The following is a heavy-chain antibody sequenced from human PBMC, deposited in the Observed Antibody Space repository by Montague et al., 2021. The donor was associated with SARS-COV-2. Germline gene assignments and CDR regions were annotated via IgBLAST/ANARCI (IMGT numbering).Heavy chain of an antibody. J-gene: IGHJ3*02. CDR1: GGSISSYD. CDR2: IYYSGST. Sequence: SETLSLTCTVSGGSISSYDWSWIRQPPGKGLEWIGYIYYSGSTNYNPSLKIRVTISVDTSKNQFSLKLSSVTAADTAVYYCARGSGWMGNAFDIWGQGTMVTVSS. V-gene: IGHV4-59*01. D-gene: IGHD6-19*01. CDR3: ARGSGWMGNAFDI.